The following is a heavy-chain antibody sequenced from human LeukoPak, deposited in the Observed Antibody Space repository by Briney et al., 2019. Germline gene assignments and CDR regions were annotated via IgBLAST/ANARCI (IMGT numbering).Heavy chain of an antibody. CDR3: ATFSSGICP. CDR1: GFTFSSYA. CDR2: ISGSGGST. Sequence: GGSLRPSWAASGFTFSSYAMSWVRQPPGKGLEWVSAISGSGGSTYYADSVKGRFTISRDNSKNTLYLQMNSLRAEDTAVYYCATFSSGICPWGQGTLVTVSS. J-gene: IGHJ5*02. V-gene: IGHV3-23*01. D-gene: IGHD3-10*01.